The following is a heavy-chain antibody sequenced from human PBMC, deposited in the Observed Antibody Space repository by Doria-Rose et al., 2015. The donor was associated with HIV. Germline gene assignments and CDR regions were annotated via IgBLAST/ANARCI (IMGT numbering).Heavy chain of an antibody. CDR2: ISHSGST. J-gene: IGHJ6*02. D-gene: IGHD1-1*01. Sequence: QVQLQQWDAGLVKPSETLSLTCAVFGGSFSGYYWSWIRQPPGKGLEWIGEISHSGSTNYKTYLKSRVTISLDTSKNLFSLKLSSVTAADTAVYYCARGLLRGGWNDVDYYYGMDVWGQGTTVTVSS. V-gene: IGHV4-34*01. CDR3: ARGLLRGGWNDVDYYYGMDV. CDR1: GGSFSGYY.